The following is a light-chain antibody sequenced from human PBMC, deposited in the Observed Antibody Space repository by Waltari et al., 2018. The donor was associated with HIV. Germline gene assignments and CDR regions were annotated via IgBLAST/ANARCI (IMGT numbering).Light chain of an antibody. CDR3: AAWDDSLNVWV. CDR2: SNE. J-gene: IGLJ3*02. V-gene: IGLV1-44*01. Sequence: QSVLPQPPSASLTPGPMVTIPCSGCSSYIGRNTVVWYQQRPGTAPKRLIYSNEQRPSGSPDRFSGSKSGTSASLAISGLQSEDEADYYCAAWDDSLNVWVFGGGTKLTVL. CDR1: SSYIGRNT.